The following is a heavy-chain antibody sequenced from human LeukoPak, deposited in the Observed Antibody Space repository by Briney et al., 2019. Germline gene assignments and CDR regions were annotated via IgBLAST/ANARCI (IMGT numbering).Heavy chain of an antibody. CDR1: GGSISSYY. V-gene: IGHV4-59*12. D-gene: IGHD2-21*02. Sequence: SETLSLTCTVSGGSISSYYWSWIRQPPGKGLEWIGYIYHSGSTNYNPSLKSRVTISVDTSKNQSSLKLSSVTAADTAVYYCARGTPYCGGDCQGGWFDPWGQGTLVTVSS. CDR2: IYHSGST. J-gene: IGHJ5*02. CDR3: ARGTPYCGGDCQGGWFDP.